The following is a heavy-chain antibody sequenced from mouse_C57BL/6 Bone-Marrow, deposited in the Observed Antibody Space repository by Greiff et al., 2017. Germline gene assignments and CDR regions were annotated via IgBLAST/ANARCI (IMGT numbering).Heavy chain of an antibody. CDR2: IDPESGDN. CDR1: GFNFKDDD. J-gene: IGHJ1*03. Sequence: VQLQQSGAELVRPGASVKFSCTASGFNFKDDDMHWVKQTPEQGLEWIGWIDPESGDNEYASNFPGKATITADTYTNTAYLQISSLTPEDTAVYYCTTSYYGEGWYFDVWGTGTAITVSS. CDR3: TTSYYGEGWYFDV. D-gene: IGHD1-2*01. V-gene: IGHV14-4*01.